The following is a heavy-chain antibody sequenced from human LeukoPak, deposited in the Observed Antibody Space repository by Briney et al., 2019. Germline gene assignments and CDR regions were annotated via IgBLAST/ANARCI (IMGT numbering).Heavy chain of an antibody. CDR3: ARYCSSTSCLGGAFDI. CDR2: ISSSSYI. Sequence: GGSLRLSCAASGFTFSSYSMNWVRQAPGKGLEWVSSISSSSYIYYADSVKGRFTISRDNAKNSLYLQMNSLRAEDTAVYYCARYCSSTSCLGGAFDIWGQGTMVTVSS. J-gene: IGHJ3*02. D-gene: IGHD2-2*01. V-gene: IGHV3-21*01. CDR1: GFTFSSYS.